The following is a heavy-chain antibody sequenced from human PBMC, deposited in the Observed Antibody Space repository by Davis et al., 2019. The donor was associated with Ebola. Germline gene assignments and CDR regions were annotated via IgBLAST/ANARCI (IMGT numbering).Heavy chain of an antibody. CDR2: IYYSGST. CDR1: GGSISSYY. Sequence: MPGGSLRLSCTVSGGSISSYYWSWIRQPPGKGLEWIGYIYYSGSTYYNPSLKSRVTISVDTSKNQFYLKLSSVTAADTAVYYCARDLTMVRGVIMEYYFDYWGQGTLVTVSS. V-gene: IGHV4-59*12. D-gene: IGHD3-10*01. CDR3: ARDLTMVRGVIMEYYFDY. J-gene: IGHJ4*02.